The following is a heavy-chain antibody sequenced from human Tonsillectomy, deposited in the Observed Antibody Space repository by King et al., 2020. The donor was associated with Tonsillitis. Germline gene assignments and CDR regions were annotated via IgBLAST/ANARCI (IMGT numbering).Heavy chain of an antibody. J-gene: IGHJ6*02. CDR3: ARGPRYYDILTGYPYYGMDV. V-gene: IGHV4-34*01. CDR2: IKHSGST. CDR1: GGSFSGYY. D-gene: IGHD3-9*01. Sequence: VQLQQWGAGLLKPSETLSLTCAVYGGSFSGYYWSWIRQPPGKGLEWIGEIKHSGSTNYNPSLKSRVTISVDTSKNQFSLKLSSVTAADTAVYYCARGPRYYDILTGYPYYGMDVWGQGTTVTVSS.